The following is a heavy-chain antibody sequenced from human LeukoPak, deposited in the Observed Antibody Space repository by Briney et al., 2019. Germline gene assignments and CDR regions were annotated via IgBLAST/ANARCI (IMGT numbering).Heavy chain of an antibody. J-gene: IGHJ4*02. Sequence: GGSLRLSCAASGFTFSDYYMSWIRQAPGEGLEWVSYISSSGSTIYYADSVKGRFTISRDNAKNSLYLQMNSLRAEDTAVYYCARRNSSWISPHYFEHWGRGALVTVSS. CDR2: ISSSGSTI. D-gene: IGHD6-13*01. CDR1: GFTFSDYY. CDR3: ARRNSSWISPHYFEH. V-gene: IGHV3-11*01.